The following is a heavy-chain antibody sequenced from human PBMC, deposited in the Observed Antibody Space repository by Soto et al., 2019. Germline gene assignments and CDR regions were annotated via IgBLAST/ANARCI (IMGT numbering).Heavy chain of an antibody. J-gene: IGHJ5*02. CDR3: ARDVCSSTSCYRRNWFDP. Sequence: SETMSLTCAVYGGSFSGYYWSWIRQHPGKGLEWIGEINHSGSTNYNPSLKSRVTISVDTSKNQFSLKLSSVTAADTAVYYCARDVCSSTSCYRRNWFDPWGQGTLVTVS. D-gene: IGHD2-2*02. CDR2: INHSGST. V-gene: IGHV4-34*01. CDR1: GGSFSGYY.